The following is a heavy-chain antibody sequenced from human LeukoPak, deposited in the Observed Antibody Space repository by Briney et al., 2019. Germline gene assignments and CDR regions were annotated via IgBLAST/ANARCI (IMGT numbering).Heavy chain of an antibody. V-gene: IGHV1-18*01. CDR3: AREGPYYIDY. CDR1: GYTFTHYG. CDR2: ISAYNGNT. Sequence: GSSVKVACKDAGYTFTHYGISGLGQAPGQGREWMGWISAYNGNTNYAQKLQGRFTMTTDTSTSTAYMELRSLRSDDTAVYYCAREGPYYIDYWGQGTLVTVSS. J-gene: IGHJ4*02.